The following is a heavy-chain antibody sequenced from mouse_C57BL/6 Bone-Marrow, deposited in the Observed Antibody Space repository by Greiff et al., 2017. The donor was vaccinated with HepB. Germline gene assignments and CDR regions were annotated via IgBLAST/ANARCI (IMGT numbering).Heavy chain of an antibody. J-gene: IGHJ2*01. D-gene: IGHD1-1*01. CDR2: ISYDGSN. V-gene: IGHV3-6*01. CDR3: ATVYPYFDY. Sequence: EVQRVESGPGLVKPSQSLSLTCSVTGYSFTSGYYWNWIRQFPGNKLEWMGYISYDGSNNYNPSLKNRISITRDTSKNQFFLKLNSVTTEDTATYYCATVYPYFDYWGQGTTLTVSS. CDR1: GYSFTSGYY.